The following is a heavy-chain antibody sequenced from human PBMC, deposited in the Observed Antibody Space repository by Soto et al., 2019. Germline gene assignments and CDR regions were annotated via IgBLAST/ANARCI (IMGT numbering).Heavy chain of an antibody. Sequence: QVQLQESGPGLVKPSETLSLTCTVSGGSISSYYWSWIRQPPGQGLEWIGYIYYSGSTNYNPSLKSRVTISVDTSKNQFSLKLSSVTAADTAVYYCAKSTWGVGDCSGGSCPPDYWGQGTLVTVSS. CDR2: IYYSGST. CDR1: GGSISSYY. J-gene: IGHJ4*02. CDR3: AKSTWGVGDCSGGSCPPDY. V-gene: IGHV4-59*08. D-gene: IGHD2-15*01.